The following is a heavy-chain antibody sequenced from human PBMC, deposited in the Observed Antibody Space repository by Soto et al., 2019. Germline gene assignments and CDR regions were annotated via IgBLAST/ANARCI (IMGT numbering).Heavy chain of an antibody. J-gene: IGHJ4*02. V-gene: IGHV3-48*02. CDR3: ARGSSNWAYYFDF. CDR1: GFTFSRYS. Sequence: EVHLAESGGGLVQPGGSLRLSCAASGFTFSRYSLNWVRQAPGKGLEWVSYITSSGTTVYYADSVRGRFTISRDNAKNSLYLQMNSLRDDDTAVYYCARGSSNWAYYFDFWGQGTLVTVSS. D-gene: IGHD6-13*01. CDR2: ITSSGTTV.